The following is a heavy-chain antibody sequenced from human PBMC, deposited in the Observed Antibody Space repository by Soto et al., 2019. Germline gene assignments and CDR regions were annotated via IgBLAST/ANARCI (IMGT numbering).Heavy chain of an antibody. Sequence: PGGSLRLSCAASGFTVSSNYMSWVRQAPGKGLEWVSVIYSGGSTYYADSVKGRFTVSRDNSKNTLYLQMNSLRAEDTAVYYCAIVPADDYYIGMDVWGQGTTVTVSS. CDR3: AIVPADDYYIGMDV. V-gene: IGHV3-53*01. CDR2: IYSGGST. D-gene: IGHD2-2*01. J-gene: IGHJ6*02. CDR1: GFTVSSNY.